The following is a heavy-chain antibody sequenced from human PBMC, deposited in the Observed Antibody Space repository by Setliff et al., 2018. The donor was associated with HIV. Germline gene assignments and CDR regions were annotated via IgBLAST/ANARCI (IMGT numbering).Heavy chain of an antibody. V-gene: IGHV5-51*01. Sequence: LGESLKISCKGSGYSFTNYWIAWLRQMPGKGLEWMGIIYPGDSDTRYSPSFRGQVTISADKSINTAYLQWSSLKASDTAMYYCARHGQYGSGSYYNRPFDFWGQGTLVTVSS. J-gene: IGHJ4*02. CDR2: IYPGDSDT. CDR3: ARHGQYGSGSYYNRPFDF. D-gene: IGHD3-10*01. CDR1: GYSFTNYW.